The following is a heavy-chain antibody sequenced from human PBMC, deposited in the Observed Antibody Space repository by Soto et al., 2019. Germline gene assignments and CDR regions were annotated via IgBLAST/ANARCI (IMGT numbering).Heavy chain of an antibody. Sequence: QLQLQESGPGLVKPSETLSLTCTVSGGSISSSSYYWGWIRQPPGKGLEWIGSIYYSGSTYYNPSLKSRVTISVDTSKNQFSLKLSSVTAADTAVYYCARQKSIAVAVFDYWGQGTLVTVSS. J-gene: IGHJ4*02. CDR3: ARQKSIAVAVFDY. V-gene: IGHV4-39*01. D-gene: IGHD6-19*01. CDR2: IYYSGST. CDR1: GGSISSSSYY.